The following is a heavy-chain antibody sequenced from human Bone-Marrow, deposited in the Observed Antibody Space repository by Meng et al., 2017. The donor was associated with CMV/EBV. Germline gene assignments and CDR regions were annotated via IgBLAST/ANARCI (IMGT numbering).Heavy chain of an antibody. D-gene: IGHD6-13*01. J-gene: IGHJ6*02. CDR3: ARDGYGAAAGSWGFYYGMDV. V-gene: IGHV3-30*04. CDR2: ISYDGSNK. Sequence: GESLKISCAASGFTFSSYAMHWVRQAPGKGLEWVAVISYDGSNKYYADSVKGRFTISRDNSKNTLYLQMNSLRAEDTAVYYCARDGYGAAAGSWGFYYGMDVWGQGTTVTVSS. CDR1: GFTFSSYA.